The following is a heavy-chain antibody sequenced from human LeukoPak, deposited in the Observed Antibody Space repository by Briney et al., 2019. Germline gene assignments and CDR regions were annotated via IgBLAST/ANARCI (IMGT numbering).Heavy chain of an antibody. CDR1: GYTFTSYG. V-gene: IGHV1-18*01. CDR3: AREARYYYYMDV. J-gene: IGHJ6*03. CDR2: ISAYNGNA. Sequence: ASVKVSCKASGYTFTSYGISWVRQAPGQGLEWMGWISAYNGNANYAQKLQGRVTMTTDTSTSTAYMELRSLRSDDTAVYYCAREARYYYYMDVWGKGTTVTVSS.